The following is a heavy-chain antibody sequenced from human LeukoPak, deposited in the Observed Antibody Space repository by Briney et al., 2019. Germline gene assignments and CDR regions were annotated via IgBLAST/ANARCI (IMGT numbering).Heavy chain of an antibody. J-gene: IGHJ3*02. V-gene: IGHV3-11*01. D-gene: IGHD3-10*01. CDR2: IGSSGNAI. CDR1: GFTFSDYY. CDR3: AAGLKEILLWSGESLDAFDI. Sequence: GGSLRLSCAASGFTFSDYYMTWIRQAPGKGLEWVSYIGSSGNAIYYVDSVKGRFTISRDNAKNSLYLQMNSLRAEDTAVYYCAAGLKEILLWSGESLDAFDIWGQGTMVTVSS.